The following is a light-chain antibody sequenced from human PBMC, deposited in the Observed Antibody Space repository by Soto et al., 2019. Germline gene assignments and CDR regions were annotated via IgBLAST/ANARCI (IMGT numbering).Light chain of an antibody. V-gene: IGLV2-8*01. CDR3: CSYAGSNNFV. CDR1: GSDVGGYNY. CDR2: EVT. Sequence: ALNHLASATGAPLEAGTISCTRTGSDVGGYNYVSWYQQHPGKAPKLMIYEVTKRPSGVPDRFSGSKSGNTASLTVSGLQAEDEADYYCCSYAGSNNFVFGTGTKVTVL. J-gene: IGLJ1*01.